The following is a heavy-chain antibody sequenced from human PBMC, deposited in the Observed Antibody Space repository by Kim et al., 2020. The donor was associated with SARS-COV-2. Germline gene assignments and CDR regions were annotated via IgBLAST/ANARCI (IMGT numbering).Heavy chain of an antibody. CDR3: AKRPPDRAAYFDY. V-gene: IGHV3-23*01. J-gene: IGHJ4*02. D-gene: IGHD6-13*01. CDR1: GFTFSTYA. CDR2: INLGGDTT. Sequence: GGSLRLSCAVSGFTFSTYAMNWVRQAPGKGPEWVAGINLGGDTTYYRDSVKGRFTISRVNSKNTLYLQMNSLRAEDTAVYYCAKRPPDRAAYFDYWGQGTLVTVSS.